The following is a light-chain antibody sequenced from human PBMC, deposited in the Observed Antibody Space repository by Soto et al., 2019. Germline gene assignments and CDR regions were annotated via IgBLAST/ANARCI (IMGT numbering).Light chain of an antibody. Sequence: QSALTQPRSVSGSPGQSVTISCTGTSSDVGGYNYVSWYQQHPGKAPKLMIYDVSERSSGIPDRFSGSKSGNTASLTISGLQAEDEADYYCCSYAGRYSWVFGGGTKVTVL. V-gene: IGLV2-11*01. CDR1: SSDVGGYNY. CDR3: CSYAGRYSWV. CDR2: DVS. J-gene: IGLJ3*02.